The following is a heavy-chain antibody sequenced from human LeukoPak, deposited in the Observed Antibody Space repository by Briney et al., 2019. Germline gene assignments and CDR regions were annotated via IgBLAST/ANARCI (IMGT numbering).Heavy chain of an antibody. D-gene: IGHD2-21*01. J-gene: IGHJ4*02. Sequence: GGSLRLSCAASGFTFSSYWMHWVRQAPGKGLVWVSRINTDGDITTYADSVKGRFTISRDNSKNTLYLQMNSLRAEDTAVYYCAKVSPDYYFDYWGQGTLVTVSS. V-gene: IGHV3-74*01. CDR2: INTDGDIT. CDR3: AKVSPDYYFDY. CDR1: GFTFSSYW.